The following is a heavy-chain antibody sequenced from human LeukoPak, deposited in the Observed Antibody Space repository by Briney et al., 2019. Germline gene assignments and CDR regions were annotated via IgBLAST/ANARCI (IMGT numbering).Heavy chain of an antibody. Sequence: GGSLRLSCAASGFTFSSYSMNWVRQAPGKGLEWVSSISSSSSYIYYADSVKGRFTISRDNAKNSLYLQMNSLRAEDTAVYYCARDSFPPDDRYYGSGSIDYWGQGTLVTVSS. CDR3: ARDSFPPDDRYYGSGSIDY. V-gene: IGHV3-21*01. CDR2: ISSSSSYI. J-gene: IGHJ4*02. CDR1: GFTFSSYS. D-gene: IGHD3-10*01.